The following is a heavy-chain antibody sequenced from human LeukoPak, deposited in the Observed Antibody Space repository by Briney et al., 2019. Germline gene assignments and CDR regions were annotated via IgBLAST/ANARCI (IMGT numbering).Heavy chain of an antibody. J-gene: IGHJ4*02. D-gene: IGHD1-26*01. Sequence: PGGSLRLSCAASGFTFRSYAMSWVRQAPGKGLEWVSVITDSGGTTFYADSVKGRFTISRDNSKNTLYLQMNSLSAEDSAIYYCAKLWRGSYPRYFDYWGQGALVTVS. CDR3: AKLWRGSYPRYFDY. V-gene: IGHV3-23*01. CDR2: ITDSGGTT. CDR1: GFTFRSYA.